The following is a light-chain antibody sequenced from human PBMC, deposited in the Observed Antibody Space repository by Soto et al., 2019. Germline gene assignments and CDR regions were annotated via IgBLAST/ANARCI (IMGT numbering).Light chain of an antibody. J-gene: IGLJ1*01. Sequence: QSVLTQPPSVSGAPGQRVTISCTGTSSNIGAGQDVHWYRQLPGAAPKFLISDSNNRASGVPDRFSVSKSGASASLAITGLRAEDEGDYFCQSYGTSLSGLYVFGTGTKDTVL. CDR2: DSN. CDR3: QSYGTSLSGLYV. CDR1: SSNIGAGQD. V-gene: IGLV1-40*01.